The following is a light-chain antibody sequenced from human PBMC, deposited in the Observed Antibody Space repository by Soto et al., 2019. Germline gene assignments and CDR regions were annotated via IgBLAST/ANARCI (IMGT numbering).Light chain of an antibody. CDR1: SSDVGGYKY. J-gene: IGLJ2*01. CDR2: DVS. CDR3: FSYTSSSTLV. Sequence: QSALTQPASVSGSPGQSITISCTGTSSDVGGYKYVSWYQHHPGKAPKLIIYDVSNRPSGDSNRFSGSKSGNTASLTISGLQTEDEADDYCFSYTSSSTLVFGGGTKLTVL. V-gene: IGLV2-14*03.